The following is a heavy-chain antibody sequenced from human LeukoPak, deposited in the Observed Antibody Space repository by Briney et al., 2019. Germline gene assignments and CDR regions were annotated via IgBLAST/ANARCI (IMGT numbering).Heavy chain of an antibody. V-gene: IGHV3-23*01. J-gene: IGHJ4*02. CDR3: AKDLPAAYFDY. CDR1: GFTFSSYA. Sequence: PGRSLRLSCAASGFTFSSYAMSWVRQAPGKGLEWVSAISGSGGSTYYADSVKGRFTISRDNSRTTVYLQMNSLRAEDTAVYHCAKDLPAAYFDYWGQGTLVTVSS. D-gene: IGHD2-2*01. CDR2: ISGSGGST.